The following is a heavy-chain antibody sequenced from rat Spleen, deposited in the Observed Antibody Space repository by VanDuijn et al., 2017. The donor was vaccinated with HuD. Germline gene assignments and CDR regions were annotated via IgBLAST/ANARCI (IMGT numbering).Heavy chain of an antibody. CDR3: ASRGTTRFAY. Sequence: EVQLVESDGGLVQPGRSLKLSCAASGFIFSDHYVAWVRQAPTKGLEWVASISTRGGNTYYRDSVKGRFTISRDNAKSTLYMQMDSLRSEDTATYYCASRGTTRFAYWGQGTLVTVSS. CDR2: ISTRGGNT. D-gene: IGHD1-11*01. CDR1: GFIFSDHY. V-gene: IGHV5-25*01. J-gene: IGHJ3*01.